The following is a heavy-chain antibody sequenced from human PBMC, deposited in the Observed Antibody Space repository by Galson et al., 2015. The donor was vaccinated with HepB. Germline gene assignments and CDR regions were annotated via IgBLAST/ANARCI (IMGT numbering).Heavy chain of an antibody. J-gene: IGHJ6*02. D-gene: IGHD6-6*01. CDR1: GGSISSGGYY. V-gene: IGHV4-31*03. CDR3: ARARIAAPHYGMDV. CDR2: IYYSGST. Sequence: TLSLTCTVSGGSISSGGYYWSWIRQHPGKGLEWIGYIYYSGSTYYNPSLKSRVTISVDTSKNQFSLKLSSVTAADTAVYYCARARIAAPHYGMDVWGQGTTVTVSS.